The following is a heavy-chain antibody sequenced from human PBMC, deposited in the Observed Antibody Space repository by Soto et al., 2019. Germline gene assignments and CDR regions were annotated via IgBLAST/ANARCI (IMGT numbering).Heavy chain of an antibody. D-gene: IGHD1-1*01. J-gene: IGHJ6*02. Sequence: ASVKVSCKASGYTFSTYAMHWLRQSPGQSLEWMGWLNGGTGQTRYSQKFQDRVIITRDTSASTGYMELSSLTSEDTAVYYCARGKGMEENYFYYGLDIWGQGTTVTVSS. CDR2: LNGGTGQT. CDR1: GYTFSTYA. CDR3: ARGKGMEENYFYYGLDI. V-gene: IGHV1-3*01.